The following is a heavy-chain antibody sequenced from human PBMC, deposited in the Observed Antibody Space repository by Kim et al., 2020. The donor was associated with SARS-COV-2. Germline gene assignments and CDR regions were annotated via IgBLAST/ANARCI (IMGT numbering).Heavy chain of an antibody. CDR1: GFTFSSYD. V-gene: IGHV3-13*01. CDR3: ARDSGSGYYGMDV. J-gene: IGHJ6*02. Sequence: GGSLRLSCAASGFTFSSYDMHWVRQATGKGLEWVSAIGTAGDTYYPGSVKGRFTISRENAKNSLYLQMNSLRAGDTAVYYCARDSGSGYYGMDVWSQGTTVTVSS. CDR2: IGTAGDT.